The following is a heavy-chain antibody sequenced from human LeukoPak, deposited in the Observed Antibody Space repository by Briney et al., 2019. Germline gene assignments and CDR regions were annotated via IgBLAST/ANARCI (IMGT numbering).Heavy chain of an antibody. CDR2: IYYSGST. Sequence: SETLSPTCTVSGGSISSSSYYWGWIRQPPGKGLEWIGSIYYSGSTNYNPSLKSRVTMSVDTSKNQFSLKLTSVTAADTAVYYCARVGATKSYYYGMDVWGPGTTVSVSS. J-gene: IGHJ6*02. D-gene: IGHD1-26*01. CDR1: GGSISSSSYY. CDR3: ARVGATKSYYYGMDV. V-gene: IGHV4-39*07.